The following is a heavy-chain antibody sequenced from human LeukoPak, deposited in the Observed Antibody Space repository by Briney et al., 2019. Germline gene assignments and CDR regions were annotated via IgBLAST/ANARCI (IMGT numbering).Heavy chain of an antibody. D-gene: IGHD5-12*01. Sequence: SSETLSLTCTVSGDSISTSNSYWGWIRQPPGKGLEWIGSIYYSGNTYYNASLKSRVTISVDTSKNQFSLKLSSVTAADTAVYYCARVPNLPKQRGYSGYDFLFVPYYFDYWGQGTLVTVSS. CDR3: ARVPNLPKQRGYSGYDFLFVPYYFDY. V-gene: IGHV4-39*07. CDR1: GDSISTSNSY. J-gene: IGHJ4*02. CDR2: IYYSGNT.